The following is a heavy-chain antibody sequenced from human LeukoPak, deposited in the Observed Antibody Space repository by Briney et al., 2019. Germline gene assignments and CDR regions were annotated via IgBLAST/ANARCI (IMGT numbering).Heavy chain of an antibody. CDR1: GGSFSGYY. CDR3: ARGPGQWGYYYYYYMDV. J-gene: IGHJ6*03. V-gene: IGHV4-34*01. CDR2: INHSGST. Sequence: SETLSLTCAVYGGSFSGYYWSSVRQPPGKGLEWIGEINHSGSTNYNPSLKSRVTISVDTSKNQFSLKLSSVTAADTAVYYCARGPGQWGYYYYYYMDVWGKGTTVTVSS. D-gene: IGHD6-19*01.